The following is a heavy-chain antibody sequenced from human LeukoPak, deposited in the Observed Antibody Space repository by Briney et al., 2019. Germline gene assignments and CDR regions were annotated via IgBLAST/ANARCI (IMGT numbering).Heavy chain of an antibody. CDR3: ARYRITMVRGVIIIGAFDY. D-gene: IGHD3-10*01. J-gene: IGHJ4*02. Sequence: SETLSLTCTVSGGSISSYYWSWIRQPPGKGLEWIGYIYYSGSTNYNPSLKSRVTISVDTSENQFSLKLSSVTAADTTVYYCARYRITMVRGVIIIGAFDYWGQGTLVTVSS. V-gene: IGHV4-59*08. CDR1: GGSISSYY. CDR2: IYYSGST.